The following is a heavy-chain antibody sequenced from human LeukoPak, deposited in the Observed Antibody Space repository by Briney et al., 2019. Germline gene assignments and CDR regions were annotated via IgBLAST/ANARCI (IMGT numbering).Heavy chain of an antibody. D-gene: IGHD1-26*01. CDR3: ARTPWGLNYFDY. J-gene: IGHJ4*02. CDR1: DGSISSGGYY. Sequence: SQTLSLTCTVSDGSISSGGYYWSWIRQHPGKGLEWIGYIYYSGSTYYNPSLKSRVTISVDTSKNQFSLKLSSVTAADTAVYYCARTPWGLNYFDYWGQGTLVTVSS. V-gene: IGHV4-31*03. CDR2: IYYSGST.